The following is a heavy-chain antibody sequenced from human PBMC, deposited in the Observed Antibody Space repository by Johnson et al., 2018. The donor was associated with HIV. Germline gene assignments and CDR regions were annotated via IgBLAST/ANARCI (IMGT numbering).Heavy chain of an antibody. D-gene: IGHD4-17*01. CDR2: ISSDGNNK. CDR3: ARGGLGDYVVAFDI. J-gene: IGHJ3*02. V-gene: IGHV3-30*04. Sequence: QVQLVESGGGLVQPGRSLKLSCAASGFTFSDYAMHWVRQAPGKGLEWVASISSDGNNKYYADSVKGRFTISRDNSKNTLYLQMNSLRAEDTAVYYCARGGLGDYVVAFDIWGQGTMVTVSS. CDR1: GFTFSDYA.